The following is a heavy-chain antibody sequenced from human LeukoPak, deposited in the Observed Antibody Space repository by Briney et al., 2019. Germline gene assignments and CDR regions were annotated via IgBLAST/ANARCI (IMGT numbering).Heavy chain of an antibody. J-gene: IGHJ4*02. CDR1: GGSISSYY. CDR3: ARGKYSSSWSVDTATYYFDY. D-gene: IGHD6-13*01. V-gene: IGHV4-4*07. Sequence: SETLSLTCTVSGGSISSYYWSWIRQPAGKGLEWIGRIYTSGSTNYNPSLKSRVTMSVDTSKNQFSLKLSSVTAADTAVYYCARGKYSSSWSVDTATYYFDYWGQGTLVTVSS. CDR2: IYTSGST.